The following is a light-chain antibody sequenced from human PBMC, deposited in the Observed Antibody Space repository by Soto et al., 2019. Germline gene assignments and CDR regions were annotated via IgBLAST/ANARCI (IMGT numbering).Light chain of an antibody. J-gene: IGLJ1*01. CDR1: SSDVGGYEY. CDR2: DVS. CDR3: SSYTTSSPLGV. V-gene: IGLV2-14*03. Sequence: QSALTQPASVSGSPGQSITISCTGTSSDVGGYEYVSWYQQHPGKAPKRIIYDVSDRPSGVSNRFSGSKSGNTASLAISGLQAEDEADYYCSSYTTSSPLGVFVTGTKVTVL.